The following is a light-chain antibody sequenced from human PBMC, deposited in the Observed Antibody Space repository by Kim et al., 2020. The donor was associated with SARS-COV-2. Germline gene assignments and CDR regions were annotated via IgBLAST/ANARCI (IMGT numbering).Light chain of an antibody. CDR1: SSNIGSNN. Sequence: ELTQPPSASGTPGQRVTISCSGSSSNIGSNNVDWYQQLPGAAPNLLIYSNNQRPSGIPDRFSGSRSGTSASLAIIGRQSGDEADYYCAVWDDSLKKGVFGGGTQLTVL. CDR3: AVWDDSLKKGV. CDR2: SNN. J-gene: IGLJ3*02. V-gene: IGLV1-44*01.